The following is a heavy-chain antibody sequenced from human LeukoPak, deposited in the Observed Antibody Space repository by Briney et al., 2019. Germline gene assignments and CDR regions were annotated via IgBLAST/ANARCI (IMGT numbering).Heavy chain of an antibody. J-gene: IGHJ6*03. CDR3: ARDRGFYDSSGYYPYYYDYYYMDV. V-gene: IGHV1-2*02. CDR2: INPNSGGT. Sequence: GASVKVSCKASGYTFTGYYMHWVRQAPGQGLEWMGWINPNSGGTNYAQKFQGRVTISVDTSKNQFSLKLSSVTAADTAVYYCARDRGFYDSSGYYPYYYDYYYMDVWGKGTTVTISS. D-gene: IGHD3-22*01. CDR1: GYTFTGYY.